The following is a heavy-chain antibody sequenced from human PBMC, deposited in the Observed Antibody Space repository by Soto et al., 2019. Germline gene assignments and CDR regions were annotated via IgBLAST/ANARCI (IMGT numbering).Heavy chain of an antibody. V-gene: IGHV3-23*01. CDR1: GFTFSNYA. CDR2: ISSTADGT. CDR3: AQAISRGRQIYY. Sequence: EVQLLESGGGLVQPGGSLRLSCAASGFTFSNYAMGWVRQAPGKGLEWVSTISSTADGTDYADSVKGRFTISRDNSKNTLYLQMNSLIAEDTAVYYCAQAISRGRQIYYWGQGTLVTVSS. D-gene: IGHD2-2*01. J-gene: IGHJ4*02.